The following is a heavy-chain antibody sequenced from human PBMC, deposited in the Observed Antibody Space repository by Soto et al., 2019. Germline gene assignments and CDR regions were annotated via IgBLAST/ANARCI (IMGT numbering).Heavy chain of an antibody. CDR1: GYNFAGYW. D-gene: IGHD3-3*01. CDR3: ARGGVSTRTFDY. Sequence: PGESLKISCKGSGYNFAGYWIAWVRQMPGKGLELMGIIYPSDSDTRYRPSFRGQVTISADKSISSAYLQWSSLRASDTAMYYCARGGVSTRTFDYWGQGTPVTVCS. J-gene: IGHJ4*02. V-gene: IGHV5-51*01. CDR2: IYPSDSDT.